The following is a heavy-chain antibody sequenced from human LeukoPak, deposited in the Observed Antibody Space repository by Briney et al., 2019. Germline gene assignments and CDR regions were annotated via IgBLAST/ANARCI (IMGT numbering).Heavy chain of an antibody. CDR2: ISYSGST. CDR3: AASWWGDYFDY. V-gene: IGHV4-39*07. J-gene: IGHJ4*02. CDR1: GGSISSSSYY. D-gene: IGHD2-15*01. Sequence: PSETLSLTCTVSGGSISSSSYYCGWIRQPPGKGPEWIGSISYSGSTYYNPSLKSRVTISVDRSKNQFSLKLSSVAAADTAVYYCAASWWGDYFDYWGQGTLVTVSS.